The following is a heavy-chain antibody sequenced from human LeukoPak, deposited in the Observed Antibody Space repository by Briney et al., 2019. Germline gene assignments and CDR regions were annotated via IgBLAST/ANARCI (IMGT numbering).Heavy chain of an antibody. CDR1: GFTFSSYS. CDR3: ARDPSGWYSWSQGDFDY. V-gene: IGHV3-21*01. Sequence: GGSLRLSCAASGFTFSSYSMNWVRQAPGKGLEWVSSISSSSYIYYADSVKGRFTISRDNAKNSLYLQMNSLRAEDTAVYYCARDPSGWYSWSQGDFDYWGQGTLVTVSS. CDR2: ISSSSYI. J-gene: IGHJ4*02. D-gene: IGHD6-19*01.